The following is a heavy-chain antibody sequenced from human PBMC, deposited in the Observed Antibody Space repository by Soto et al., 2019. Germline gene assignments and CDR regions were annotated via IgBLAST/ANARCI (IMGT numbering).Heavy chain of an antibody. CDR3: AREAHRYYDILTGFMGREYYMDV. V-gene: IGHV3-64*01. CDR2: ISSNGGST. D-gene: IGHD3-9*01. J-gene: IGHJ6*03. CDR1: GFTFSSYA. Sequence: GGSLRLSCAASGFTFSSYAMHWVRQAPGKGLEYVSAISSNGGSTYYANSVKGRFTISRDNSKNTLYLQMGSLRAEDMAVYYCAREAHRYYDILTGFMGREYYMDVWGKGTTVTVSS.